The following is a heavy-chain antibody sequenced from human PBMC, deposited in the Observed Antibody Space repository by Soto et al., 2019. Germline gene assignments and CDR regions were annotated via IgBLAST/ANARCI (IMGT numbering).Heavy chain of an antibody. CDR1: GYTFTTYD. D-gene: IGHD1-26*01. Sequence: QVQLVQSGPEVKKPGASVKVSCKASGYTFTTYDFNWVRPAPGQGLEWMGWLSPKSGMTGSAQKFQGRVTMTRDSSISTVYMELSSLRSEDTAVYYCARVAGSPDYWGQGTLVTVSS. V-gene: IGHV1-8*01. CDR2: LSPKSGMT. J-gene: IGHJ4*02. CDR3: ARVAGSPDY.